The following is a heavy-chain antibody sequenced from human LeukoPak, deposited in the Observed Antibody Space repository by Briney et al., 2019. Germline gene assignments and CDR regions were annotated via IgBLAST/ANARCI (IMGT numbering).Heavy chain of an antibody. CDR3: AKVEGASKASVY. CDR2: LFASGYS. D-gene: IGHD1-1*01. V-gene: IGHV3-53*01. Sequence: RPGGSLRLSCAASGFSVSVNYMSWVRRAPGKGLEWISTLFASGYSTYADSVKGRFTISRDNSKNTLYLQMYSLRAEDTAVYYCAKVEGASKASVYWGQGALVTVSS. CDR1: GFSVSVNY. J-gene: IGHJ4*02.